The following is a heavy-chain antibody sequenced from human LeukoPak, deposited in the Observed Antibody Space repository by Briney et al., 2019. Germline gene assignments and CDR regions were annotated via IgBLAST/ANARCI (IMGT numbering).Heavy chain of an antibody. CDR2: IRYDGSNK. V-gene: IGHV3-30*02. CDR3: AKDAEQYCSGGSCYYFDY. Sequence: GGSLRLSCAASGFTFSSYGMHWVRQAPGKGLEWVAFIRYDGSNKYYADSVKGRFTISRDNSKNTLYLQMNSLRAEDTAVYYCAKDAEQYCSGGSCYYFDYWGQGTLVTVSS. CDR1: GFTFSSYG. J-gene: IGHJ4*02. D-gene: IGHD2-15*01.